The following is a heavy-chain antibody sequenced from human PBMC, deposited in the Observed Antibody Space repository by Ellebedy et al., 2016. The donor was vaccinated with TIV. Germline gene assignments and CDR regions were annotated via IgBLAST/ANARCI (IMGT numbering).Heavy chain of an antibody. CDR2: ITASSSYI. CDR3: ARVMRELPGPTFDY. Sequence: PGGSLRLSCAASGFTFSSYSMNWVRQAPGKGLEWVSSITASSSYISYADSVKGRFTISRDNAKNSLNLQMNSLRAEDTAVYYCARVMRELPGPTFDYWGQGTLVAVSS. V-gene: IGHV3-21*01. D-gene: IGHD1-26*01. J-gene: IGHJ4*02. CDR1: GFTFSSYS.